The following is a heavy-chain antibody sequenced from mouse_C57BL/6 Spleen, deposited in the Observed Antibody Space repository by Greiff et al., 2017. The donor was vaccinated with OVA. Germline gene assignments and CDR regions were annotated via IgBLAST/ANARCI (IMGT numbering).Heavy chain of an antibody. CDR1: GYSITSDY. CDR2: ISYSGST. CDR3: ARSRVTVVATESWYFDV. V-gene: IGHV3-8*01. J-gene: IGHJ1*03. Sequence: EVQGVESGPGLAKPSQTLSLTCSVTGYSITSDYWNWIRKFPGNKLEYMGYISYSGSTYYNPSLKSRISITRDTSKNQYYLQLNSVTTEDTATYYCARSRVTVVATESWYFDVWGTGTTVTVSS. D-gene: IGHD1-1*01.